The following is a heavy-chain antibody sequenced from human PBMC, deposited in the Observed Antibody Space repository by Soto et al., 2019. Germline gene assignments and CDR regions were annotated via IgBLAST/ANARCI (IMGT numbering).Heavy chain of an antibody. CDR1: GFTFSRYW. D-gene: IGHD3-3*01. Sequence: EVQLVESGGGLVQPGGSLRLSCAASGFTFSRYWMSWVRQAPGKGLEWVANIKQDGSENYYVDSVKGRFTISRDNAKNSLYLQMNSLRAEDTAVYYCARETYYDFWSGHCPVDHWGQGTLVTVSS. CDR3: ARETYYDFWSGHCPVDH. V-gene: IGHV3-7*01. J-gene: IGHJ4*02. CDR2: IKQDGSEN.